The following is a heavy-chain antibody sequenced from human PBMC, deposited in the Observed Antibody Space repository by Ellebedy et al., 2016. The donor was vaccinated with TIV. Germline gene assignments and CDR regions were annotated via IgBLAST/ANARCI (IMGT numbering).Heavy chain of an antibody. D-gene: IGHD2-15*01. CDR2: ISGSGGRT. J-gene: IGHJ4*02. CDR3: AADRYCSGGNCYWVDY. Sequence: GESLKISCAASGLTFNIYVMNWVRQAPGKGLEWVSTISGSGGRTHYADSVKGRFTISRDNSKNTLYLQVNSLRAEDTAVYYCAADRYCSGGNCYWVDYWGQGTLVTVS. V-gene: IGHV3-23*01. CDR1: GLTFNIYV.